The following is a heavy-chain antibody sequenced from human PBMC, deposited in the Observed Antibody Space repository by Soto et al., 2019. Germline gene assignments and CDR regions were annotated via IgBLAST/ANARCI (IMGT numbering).Heavy chain of an antibody. D-gene: IGHD6-13*01. CDR1: GGSISSYY. J-gene: IGHJ5*02. V-gene: IGHV4-59*01. Sequence: LSLTCTVSGGSISSYYWSWIRQPPGKGLEWIGYIYYSGSTNYNPSLKSRVTISVDTSKNQFSLKLSSVTAADTAVYYCARGRYSSSWHPMNWFDPWGQGTLVTVSS. CDR3: ARGRYSSSWHPMNWFDP. CDR2: IYYSGST.